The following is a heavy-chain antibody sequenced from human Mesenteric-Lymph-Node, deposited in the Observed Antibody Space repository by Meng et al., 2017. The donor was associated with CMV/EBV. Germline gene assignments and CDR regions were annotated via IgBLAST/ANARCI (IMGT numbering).Heavy chain of an antibody. CDR1: WFSLSASGLG. J-gene: IGHJ4*02. D-gene: IGHD2-2*01. CDR2: IYWDDAK. CDR3: AHRSCRGTTCYLFDY. Sequence: SWFSLSASGLGVGWIRQPPGKALEWLAFIYWDDAKRYNPSLKSRLTIAKDTSKNQVVLTLTNTDPVDTATYYCAHRSCRGTTCYLFDYWGQGTLVTVSS. V-gene: IGHV2-5*02.